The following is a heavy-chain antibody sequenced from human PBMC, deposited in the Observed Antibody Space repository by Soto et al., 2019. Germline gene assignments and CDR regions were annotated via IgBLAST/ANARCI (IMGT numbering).Heavy chain of an antibody. Sequence: ASVKVSCKASVFSVDTIHWVRRAPGQGLEWMGWIKANSGDTNYAQNFQGRVTMTRHTSITTAYMELSSLTSGDTAVYYCASPRSGPSPDLGYWGQGTVVTVS. CDR2: IKANSGDT. D-gene: IGHD2-15*01. V-gene: IGHV1-2*02. CDR1: VFSVDT. J-gene: IGHJ4*02. CDR3: ASPRSGPSPDLGY.